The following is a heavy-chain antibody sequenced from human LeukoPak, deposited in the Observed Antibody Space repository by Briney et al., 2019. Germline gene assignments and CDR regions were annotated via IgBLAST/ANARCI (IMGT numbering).Heavy chain of an antibody. CDR3: ARFYDYVWGTSPPYFDY. V-gene: IGHV4-59*08. Sequence: SETLSLTCTVSDASISSYYWSWIRQPPGKGLEWIGYIYYSGSTNYNPSLKSRVTISVDTSKRQFSLKLSSVTAADTAVYYCARFYDYVWGTSPPYFDYWGQGILVTVSS. J-gene: IGHJ4*02. CDR2: IYYSGST. CDR1: DASISSYY. D-gene: IGHD3-16*01.